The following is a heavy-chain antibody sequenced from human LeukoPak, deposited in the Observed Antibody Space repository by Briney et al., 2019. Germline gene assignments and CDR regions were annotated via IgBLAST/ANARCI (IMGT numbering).Heavy chain of an antibody. CDR3: ARDSTLGAHFDI. CDR1: GASISSYY. CDR2: IYYSGST. D-gene: IGHD3-16*01. J-gene: IGHJ3*02. Sequence: WETLSLTCTVSGASISSYYCSWIRQPPGKGLEWIGYIYYSGSTNYNPSRKSRVTISVDTSKNQFSLKLSSVTAADRAVYYCARDSTLGAHFDIWGQGKMVTVSS. V-gene: IGHV4-59*01.